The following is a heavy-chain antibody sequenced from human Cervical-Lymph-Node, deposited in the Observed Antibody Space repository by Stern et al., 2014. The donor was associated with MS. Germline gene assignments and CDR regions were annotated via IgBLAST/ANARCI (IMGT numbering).Heavy chain of an antibody. CDR1: GFTFSSYW. Sequence: EVQLVESGGGLVQPGGSLRLSCAASGFTFSSYWMHWFRQAPGKGLVGVSCINSDGSGTSYADSVKGRFTNSRDNAKNTLYLQMNSLRAEDTAVYYCARDSHYYDSSGYSYWGQGTLVTVSS. CDR3: ARDSHYYDSSGYSY. CDR2: INSDGSGT. J-gene: IGHJ4*02. D-gene: IGHD3-22*01. V-gene: IGHV3-74*01.